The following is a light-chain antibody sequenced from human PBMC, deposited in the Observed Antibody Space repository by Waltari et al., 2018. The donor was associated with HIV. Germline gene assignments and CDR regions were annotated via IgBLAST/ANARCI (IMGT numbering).Light chain of an antibody. CDR2: ASN. Sequence: QSVLTQPPSVSAAPGQKVTISCSGSSSNIGNNYVTWYQQLPGTAPKLLIYASNKRPSGIPDRFPGSKSGTSGTLAITGLQTGDEADYYCGTWDSSLSAWVFGGGTKLTVL. V-gene: IGLV1-51*01. CDR1: SSNIGNNY. CDR3: GTWDSSLSAWV. J-gene: IGLJ3*02.